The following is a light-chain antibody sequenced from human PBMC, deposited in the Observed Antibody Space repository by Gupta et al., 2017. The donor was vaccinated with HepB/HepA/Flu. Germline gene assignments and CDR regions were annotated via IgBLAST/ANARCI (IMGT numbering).Light chain of an antibody. Sequence: DIQMTQSPSSLSASLGDRVAITCRASQSISNYLSWYQQKPGKAPKLLIYAASSVQSGVPSRFSGGGSGTDFTLTISRLQPEDFATYYCQQGDSTPFTFGPGTXVDI. CDR1: QSISNY. J-gene: IGKJ3*01. CDR2: AAS. V-gene: IGKV1-39*01. CDR3: QQGDSTPFT.